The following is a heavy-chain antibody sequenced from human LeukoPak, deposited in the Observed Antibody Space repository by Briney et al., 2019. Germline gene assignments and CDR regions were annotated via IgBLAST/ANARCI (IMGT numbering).Heavy chain of an antibody. CDR1: GYTFTGYY. Sequence: ASVKVSCKASGYTFTGYYMHWVRQAPGQGLEWMGWINPNSGGTNYAQKFQGRVTMTRDTSISTAYMELRRLRSDDTAVYYCARRPYSSSGYFDYWGLGTLVTVSS. CDR3: ARRPYSSSGYFDY. CDR2: INPNSGGT. D-gene: IGHD6-6*01. J-gene: IGHJ4*02. V-gene: IGHV1-2*02.